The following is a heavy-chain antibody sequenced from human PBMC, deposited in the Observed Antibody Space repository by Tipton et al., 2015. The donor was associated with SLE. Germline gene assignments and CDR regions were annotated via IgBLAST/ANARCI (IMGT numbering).Heavy chain of an antibody. CDR3: AREVLSTVVYWYFDL. V-gene: IGHV4-59*01. Sequence: TLSLTCTVSGGSISSYYWSWIRQPPGKGLEWIGYIYYSGSTNYNPSLKSRVTISVDTSKNQFSLKLSSVTAADTAVYYCAREVLSTVVYWYFDLWGRGTLVTVFS. J-gene: IGHJ2*01. D-gene: IGHD4-23*01. CDR2: IYYSGST. CDR1: GGSISSYY.